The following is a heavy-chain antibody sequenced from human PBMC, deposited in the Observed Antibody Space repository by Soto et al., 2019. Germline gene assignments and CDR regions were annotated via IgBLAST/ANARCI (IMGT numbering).Heavy chain of an antibody. CDR2: ISGSGGST. D-gene: IGHD6-13*01. CDR1: GFTFSSYS. CDR3: AKAIQKLGGIAAALIRDYYYYYGMDV. V-gene: IGHV3-23*01. Sequence: GVSMRLSCAAAGFTFSSYSMSWVRKATGKGLEWVSAISGSGGSTYYADSVKGRFTISRDNSKNTLYLQMNSLRAEDTAVYYYAKAIQKLGGIAAALIRDYYYYYGMDVWGQGTTVTVSS. J-gene: IGHJ6*02.